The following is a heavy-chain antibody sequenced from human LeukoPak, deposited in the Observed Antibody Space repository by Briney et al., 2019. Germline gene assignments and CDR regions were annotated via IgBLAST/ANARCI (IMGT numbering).Heavy chain of an antibody. D-gene: IGHD2-2*01. Sequence: SETLSLTCAVSGGSISSSNWWSWVRQPPGKGLEWIGEIYHSGSTNYNPSLKSRVTISVDKSKNQFSLKLSSVTTADTAVYYCASTLVVPADLFDYWGQGTLVTVSS. J-gene: IGHJ4*02. CDR1: GGSISSSNW. V-gene: IGHV4-4*02. CDR3: ASTLVVPADLFDY. CDR2: IYHSGST.